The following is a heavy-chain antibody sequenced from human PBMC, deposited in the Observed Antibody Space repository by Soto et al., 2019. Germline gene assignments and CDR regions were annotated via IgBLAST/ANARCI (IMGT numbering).Heavy chain of an antibody. CDR3: ARVGSDSSSWYGFDY. V-gene: IGHV4-61*01. Sequence: SETLSLTCTVSGGSVSSGSYYWSWIRKPPGKGLEWIGYIYYSGSTNYNPSLKSRVTISVDTSKNQFSLKLSSVTAADTSVYYCARVGSDSSSWYGFDYWGQGTLVTVSS. CDR1: GGSVSSGSYY. J-gene: IGHJ4*02. CDR2: IYYSGST. D-gene: IGHD6-13*01.